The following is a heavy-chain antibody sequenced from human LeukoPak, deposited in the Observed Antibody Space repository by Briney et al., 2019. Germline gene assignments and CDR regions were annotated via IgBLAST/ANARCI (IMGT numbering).Heavy chain of an antibody. Sequence: EASVKVSCKASGYIFTDYYIHWVRQAPGQGLEWMGWINPNTGDTNYGQKFQGRVSMTSNTSITTAYMQMTRLRSDDTAVYYCARDGYSGRFDPWGQGTLVTVSS. D-gene: IGHD5-12*01. CDR1: GYIFTDYY. CDR2: INPNTGDT. CDR3: ARDGYSGRFDP. V-gene: IGHV1-2*02. J-gene: IGHJ5*02.